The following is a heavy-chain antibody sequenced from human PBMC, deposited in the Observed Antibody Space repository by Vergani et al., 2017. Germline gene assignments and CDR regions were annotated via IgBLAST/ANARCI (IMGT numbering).Heavy chain of an antibody. D-gene: IGHD4-17*01. CDR2: IYYSGST. CDR3: ASLPGGSTVTA. CDR1: GGSISSSSYY. J-gene: IGHJ5*02. Sequence: QLQLPESGPGLVKPSETLSLTCTVSGGSISSSSYYWGWIRQPPGKGLEWIGSIYYSGSTYYNPSLKSRVTISVDTSKNQFSLKLSSVTAADTAVYYCASLPGGSTVTAWGQGTLVTVSS. V-gene: IGHV4-39*01.